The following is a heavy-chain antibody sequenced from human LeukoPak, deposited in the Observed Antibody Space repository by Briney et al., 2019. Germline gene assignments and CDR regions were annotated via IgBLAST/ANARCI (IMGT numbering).Heavy chain of an antibody. CDR3: ARQRRGYGSFYYFDY. D-gene: IGHD5-18*01. Sequence: PSETLSLTCAVYGGSFSGYYWSWIRQPPGKGLEWIGEINHSGSTNYNPSLKSRVTISVDTSKNQFSLKLSSVTAADTAVYYCARQRRGYGSFYYFDYWGQGTLVTVSS. J-gene: IGHJ4*02. V-gene: IGHV4-34*01. CDR2: INHSGST. CDR1: GGSFSGYY.